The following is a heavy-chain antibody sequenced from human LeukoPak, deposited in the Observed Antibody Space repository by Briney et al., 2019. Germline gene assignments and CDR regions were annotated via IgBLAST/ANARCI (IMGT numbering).Heavy chain of an antibody. D-gene: IGHD3-22*01. CDR3: ARGGVVVITAPFDY. J-gene: IGHJ4*02. CDR2: INHSGST. V-gene: IGHV4-34*01. CDR1: GGSFSGYY. Sequence: PSETLSLTCAVYGGSFSGYYWSWIRQPPGKGLEWTGEINHSGSTNYNPSLKSRVTISVDTSKNQFSLKLSSVTAADTAVYYCARGGVVVITAPFDYWGQGTLVTVSS.